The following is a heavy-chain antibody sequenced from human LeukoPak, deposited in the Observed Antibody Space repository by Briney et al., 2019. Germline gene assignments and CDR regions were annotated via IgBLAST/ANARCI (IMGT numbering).Heavy chain of an antibody. CDR3: AKRGVVIRVVLVGFHKEAQYFDS. CDR1: GITLSNYG. D-gene: IGHD3-10*01. Sequence: GGSLRLSCAVSGITLSNYGMSWVRQAPGKGLEGVAGISDRHGSTIYADSVKGRFTVSRDNPKNTLYLQMNSLRADDTAVYFCAKRGVVIRVVLVGFHKEAQYFDSWGQGALVTVSS. CDR2: ISDRHGST. J-gene: IGHJ4*02. V-gene: IGHV3-23*01.